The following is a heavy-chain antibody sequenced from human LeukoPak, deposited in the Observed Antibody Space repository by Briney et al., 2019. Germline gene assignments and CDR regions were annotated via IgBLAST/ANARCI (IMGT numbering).Heavy chain of an antibody. D-gene: IGHD3-3*01. V-gene: IGHV4-39*01. J-gene: IGHJ4*02. Sequence: PSETLSLTCTVSGGSISSSSYYWGWIRQPPGKGLEWIGSIYYSGSTYYNPSLKSRVTISVDTSKNQFSLKLSSVTAADTAVYYCARVITIVGVVILMYFDYWGQGTLVTVSS. CDR1: GGSISSSSYY. CDR3: ARVITIVGVVILMYFDY. CDR2: IYYSGST.